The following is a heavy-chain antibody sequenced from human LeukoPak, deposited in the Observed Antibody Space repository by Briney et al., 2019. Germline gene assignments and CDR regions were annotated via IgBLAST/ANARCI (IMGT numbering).Heavy chain of an antibody. D-gene: IGHD3-10*01. CDR1: GGSISSSSYY. CDR3: ARDLWSPLVGAFDI. V-gene: IGHV4-39*02. Sequence: PSETLSLTCTVSGGSISSSSYYWGWIRQPPGKGLEWIGSIYYSGSTYYNPSLKSRVTISVDTSKNQFSLKLSSVTAADTAVYYCARDLWSPLVGAFDIWGQGTMVTVSS. J-gene: IGHJ3*02. CDR2: IYYSGST.